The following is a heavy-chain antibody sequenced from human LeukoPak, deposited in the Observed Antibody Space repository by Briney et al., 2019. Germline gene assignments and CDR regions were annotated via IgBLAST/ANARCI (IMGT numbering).Heavy chain of an antibody. V-gene: IGHV3-23*01. CDR3: AKETPGSFDY. CDR1: RFTFSNYA. CDR2: IGGSGGST. J-gene: IGHJ4*02. D-gene: IGHD3-10*01. Sequence: GGSLRLSCAASRFTFSNYAMGWVRQAPGKGLEWVSAIGGSGGSTYYADSVKGRFTISRDNFKNTLYLQMNSLRVEDTAVYYCAKETPGSFDYWGQGTLVTVSS.